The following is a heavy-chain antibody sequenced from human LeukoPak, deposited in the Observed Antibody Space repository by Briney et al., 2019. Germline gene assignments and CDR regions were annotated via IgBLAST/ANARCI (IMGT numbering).Heavy chain of an antibody. J-gene: IGHJ4*02. V-gene: IGHV3-53*01. Sequence: GGSLRLSCAASGFTFDDYAMHWVRQAPGKGLEWVSVIYSGGSTYYADSVKGRFTISRDNSKNTLYLQMNSLRAEDTAVYYCARDPSYEYCSGGSCYSDYWGQGTLVTVSS. CDR3: ARDPSYEYCSGGSCYSDY. CDR1: GFTFDDYA. CDR2: IYSGGST. D-gene: IGHD2-15*01.